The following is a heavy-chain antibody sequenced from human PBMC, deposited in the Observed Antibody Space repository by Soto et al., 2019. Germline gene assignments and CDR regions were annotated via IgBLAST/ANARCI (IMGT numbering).Heavy chain of an antibody. D-gene: IGHD2-2*01. J-gene: IGHJ6*03. CDR2: ISYDGSNK. CDR1: GFTFSSYG. CDR3: AKSGYCSSTSCSYYYYYMDV. Sequence: SLRLSCAASGFTFSSYGMHWVRQAPGKGLEWVAVISYDGSNKYYADSVKGRFTISRDNSKNTLYLQMNSLRAEDTAVYYCAKSGYCSSTSCSYYYYYMDVWGKGTTVTV. V-gene: IGHV3-30*18.